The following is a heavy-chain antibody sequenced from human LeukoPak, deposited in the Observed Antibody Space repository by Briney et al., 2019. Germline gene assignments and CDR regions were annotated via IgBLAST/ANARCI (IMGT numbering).Heavy chain of an antibody. CDR2: IYYSGST. Sequence: SETLSLTCTVSGGSISSYYWSWIRQPPGKGLEWIGYIYYSGSTNYNPSLKSRVTISVDTSKNQFSLKLSSMTAAGTAVYYCAARRGDYWGQGTLVAVSS. CDR3: AARRGDY. J-gene: IGHJ4*02. V-gene: IGHV4-59*08. D-gene: IGHD3-16*01. CDR1: GGSISSYY.